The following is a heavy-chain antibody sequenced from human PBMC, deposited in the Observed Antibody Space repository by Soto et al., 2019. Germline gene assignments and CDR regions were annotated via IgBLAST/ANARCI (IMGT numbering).Heavy chain of an antibody. CDR2: IKQDGSEK. D-gene: IGHD4-4*01. CDR3: ARHPAYTLDYYYYYMDV. Sequence: PGGSLRLSCAASGFTFSTYWMSWVRQAPGQGLEWVANIKQDGSEKYYVDSVKGRFTISRDNAKNSLYLQMNSLRAEDTAVYYCARHPAYTLDYYYYYMDVWGKGTTVTVSS. CDR1: GFTFSTYW. V-gene: IGHV3-7*01. J-gene: IGHJ6*03.